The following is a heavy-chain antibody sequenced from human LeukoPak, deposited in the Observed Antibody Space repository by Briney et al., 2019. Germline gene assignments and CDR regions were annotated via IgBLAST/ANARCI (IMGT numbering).Heavy chain of an antibody. CDR2: ISYDGSNK. CDR1: GFTFSSYG. V-gene: IGHV3-30*18. CDR3: AKDDLRAFDI. J-gene: IGHJ3*02. Sequence: GGSLRLSCAASGFTFSSYGMHWVRQAPGKGLEWVAVISYDGSNKYYADSVKGRFTISRDNPKNTLYLQMNSLRAEDTAVYYCAKDDLRAFDIWGQGTMVTVSS.